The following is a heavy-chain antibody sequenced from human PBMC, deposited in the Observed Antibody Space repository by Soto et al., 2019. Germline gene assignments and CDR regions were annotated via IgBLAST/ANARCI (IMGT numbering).Heavy chain of an antibody. J-gene: IGHJ5*02. CDR1: GGSISSGGYS. D-gene: IGHD2-2*01. Sequence: QLQLQEFGSGLVKPSQTLSLTCAVSGGSISSGGYSWSWIRQPPGKGLEWIGYIYHSGSTYYNPSLKSRVTISVDRSKNQFSLKLSSVTAADTAVYYCARGRASTRGGFDPWGQGTLVTVSS. V-gene: IGHV4-30-2*01. CDR3: ARGRASTRGGFDP. CDR2: IYHSGST.